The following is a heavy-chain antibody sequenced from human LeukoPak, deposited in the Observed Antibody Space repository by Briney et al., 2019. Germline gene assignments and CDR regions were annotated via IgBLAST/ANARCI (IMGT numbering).Heavy chain of an antibody. CDR3: ARDSVVRGVHYYGMDV. CDR1: GGSISSGGYY. J-gene: IGHJ6*02. CDR2: IYYSGST. D-gene: IGHD3-10*01. Sequence: SETLSLTCTVSGGSISSGGYYWSWIRQHPGKGLEWIGYIYYSGSTYYNPSLKSRVTISVDTSKNQFSLKLSSVTAADTAVYYCARDSVVRGVHYYGMDVWGQGTTVTVSS. V-gene: IGHV4-31*03.